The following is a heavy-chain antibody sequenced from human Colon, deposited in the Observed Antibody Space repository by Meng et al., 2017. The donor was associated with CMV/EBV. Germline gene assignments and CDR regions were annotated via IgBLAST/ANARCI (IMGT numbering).Heavy chain of an antibody. CDR3: ARNARGSGY. V-gene: IGHV3-7*01. CDR1: GFTFSTSW. J-gene: IGHJ4*02. D-gene: IGHD3-10*01. CDR2: IKQDGSEK. Sequence: GESLKISCAASGFTFSTSWMTWVRQAPGKGLEWVANIKQDGSEKYYVDSVKGRFTISRDNAKNSLFLQMNSLRAGDTAMYYCARNARGSGYWGQGTLVTVSS.